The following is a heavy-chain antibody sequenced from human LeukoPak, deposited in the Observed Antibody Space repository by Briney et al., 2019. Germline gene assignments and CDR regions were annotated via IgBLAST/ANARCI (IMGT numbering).Heavy chain of an antibody. Sequence: GGSLRLSCAASGFTFSDSAMHWARQASGRGLEWVGRIKSKANSYATAYAASVKGRFTISRDDSKNTAYLRMNSLKTEDTAPYYCTRLEDIVATSNFDFWGQGTLVTVSS. D-gene: IGHD5-12*01. CDR3: TRLEDIVATSNFDF. V-gene: IGHV3-73*01. CDR2: IKSKANSYAT. J-gene: IGHJ4*02. CDR1: GFTFSDSA.